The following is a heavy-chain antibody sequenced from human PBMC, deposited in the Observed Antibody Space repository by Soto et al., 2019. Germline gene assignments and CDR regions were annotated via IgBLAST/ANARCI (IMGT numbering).Heavy chain of an antibody. D-gene: IGHD2-8*01. CDR2: IYYSGST. CDR3: ARGPRLRLDY. CDR1: GGSISSYY. J-gene: IGHJ4*02. Sequence: SETLSLTCTVSGGSISSYYWSWIRQPPGKGLEWIGYIYYSGSTNYNPSLKSRVTISVDTSKNQFSLKLSSVTAADTAVYYCARGPRLRLDYWGKGTLVTVSS. V-gene: IGHV4-59*01.